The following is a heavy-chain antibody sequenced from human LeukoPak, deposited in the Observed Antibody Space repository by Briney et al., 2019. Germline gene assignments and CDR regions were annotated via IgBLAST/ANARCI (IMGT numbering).Heavy chain of an antibody. Sequence: SETLSLTCTVSGVSISSHYWSWIRQPPGKGLEWIACLFDSVTTKDNPSLQSRLSLSADTSKNQFSLRLSSVTAADTAVYYCATIKRGSIFGYFDFWGQGIKVTVSS. CDR3: ATIKRGSIFGYFDF. V-gene: IGHV4-59*11. CDR2: LFDSVTT. D-gene: IGHD5-18*01. J-gene: IGHJ4*02. CDR1: GVSISSHY.